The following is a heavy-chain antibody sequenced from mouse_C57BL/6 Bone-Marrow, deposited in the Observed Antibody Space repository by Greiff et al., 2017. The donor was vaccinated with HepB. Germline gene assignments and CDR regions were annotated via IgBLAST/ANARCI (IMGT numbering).Heavy chain of an antibody. J-gene: IGHJ3*01. D-gene: IGHD1-1*01. V-gene: IGHV5-4*01. Sequence: EVQLVESGGGLVKPGGSLKLSCAASGFTFSSYAMSWVRQTPEKRLEWVATISDGGSYTYYPDNVKGRFTISRDNAKNNLYLQMSHLKSEDTAMYYCARGLLLAWFAYWGQGTLVTVSA. CDR2: ISDGGSYT. CDR1: GFTFSSYA. CDR3: ARGLLLAWFAY.